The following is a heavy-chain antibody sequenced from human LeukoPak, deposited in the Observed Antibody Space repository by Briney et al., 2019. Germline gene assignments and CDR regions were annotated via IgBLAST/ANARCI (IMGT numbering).Heavy chain of an antibody. CDR3: ARDLDSSGDNWFDP. CDR1: GYSFTGYY. J-gene: IGHJ5*02. V-gene: IGHV1-2*02. Sequence: ASVKVSCKASGYSFTGYYMHWVRQAPGQGLEWMGWINPNSGGAKYAQKFQGRVTMTRDTSISTAYMELSRLRSDDTAVYYCARDLDSSGDNWFDPWGQGILVTVSS. CDR2: INPNSGGA. D-gene: IGHD3-22*01.